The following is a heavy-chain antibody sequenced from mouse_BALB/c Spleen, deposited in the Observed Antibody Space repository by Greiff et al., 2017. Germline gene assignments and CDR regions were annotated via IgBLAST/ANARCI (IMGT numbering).Heavy chain of an antibody. CDR3: ATLLLRPFDY. D-gene: IGHD1-1*01. CDR2: IYPGDGDT. Sequence: VQLQQSGPELVKPGASVKISCKASGYAFSSSWMNWVKQRPGQGLEWIGRIYPGDGDTNYNGKFKGKATLTADKSSSTAYMQLSSLTSVDSAVYFCATLLLRPFDYWGQGTTLTVSS. V-gene: IGHV1-82*01. CDR1: GYAFSSSW. J-gene: IGHJ2*01.